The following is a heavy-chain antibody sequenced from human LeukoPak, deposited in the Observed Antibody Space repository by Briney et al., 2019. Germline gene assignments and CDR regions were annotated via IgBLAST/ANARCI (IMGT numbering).Heavy chain of an antibody. CDR3: ARGDSGSYYDRDYFDY. J-gene: IGHJ4*02. CDR2: IYSGGST. D-gene: IGHD1-26*01. V-gene: IGHV3-66*01. CDR1: GFTVSSNY. Sequence: PGGSLRLSCAASGFTVSSNYMSWVRQAPGKGREWVSVIYSGGSTYYADSVKGRFTISRDNSKNTLYLQMNSLRAEDTAVYYCARGDSGSYYDRDYFDYWGQGTLVTVSS.